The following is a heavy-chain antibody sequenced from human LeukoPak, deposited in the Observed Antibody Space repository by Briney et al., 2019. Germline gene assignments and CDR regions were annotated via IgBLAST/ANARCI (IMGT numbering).Heavy chain of an antibody. CDR1: GFTFSDYY. V-gene: IGHV3-11*06. Sequence: GGSLRLSCAASGFTFSDYYMSWIRQAPGKGLEWVSSISSSSSYIYYADSVKGRFTISRDNAKNSLYLQMNSLRAEDTAVYYCARDYYDFWSGYPAASGYWGQGTLVTVSS. J-gene: IGHJ4*02. D-gene: IGHD3-3*01. CDR2: ISSSSSYI. CDR3: ARDYYDFWSGYPAASGY.